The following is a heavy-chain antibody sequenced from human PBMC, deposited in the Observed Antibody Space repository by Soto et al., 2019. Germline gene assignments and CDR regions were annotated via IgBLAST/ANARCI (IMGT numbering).Heavy chain of an antibody. CDR1: GFSFSSYW. CDR2: INTDGSST. CDR3: ARSPGGYYID. J-gene: IGHJ3*01. Sequence: EVQLVESGGGLVQPGVSLRLSCVDSGFSFSSYWMHWVRQGPGKGLVWVSRINTDGSSTNYADSVKGRFTISRDNAKNTVYLQMSSLRAEDTAVYYCARSPGGYYIDWDQGTMVTVSS. D-gene: IGHD3-9*01. V-gene: IGHV3-74*01.